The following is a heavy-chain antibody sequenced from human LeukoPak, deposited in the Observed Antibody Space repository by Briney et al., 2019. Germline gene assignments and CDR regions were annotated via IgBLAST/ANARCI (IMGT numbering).Heavy chain of an antibody. CDR1: GFTLSTYW. CDR2: IRQDGREK. Sequence: PGGSLRLSCAASGFTLSTYWMTWVRQAPAKGLDWVANIRQDGREKNYVASVKGRFTISRDNAKNSLYLQMNSLRAQDTAVDYCVSSSSDYWGQGTLLTVSS. J-gene: IGHJ4*02. D-gene: IGHD6-6*01. CDR3: VSSSSDY. V-gene: IGHV3-7*01.